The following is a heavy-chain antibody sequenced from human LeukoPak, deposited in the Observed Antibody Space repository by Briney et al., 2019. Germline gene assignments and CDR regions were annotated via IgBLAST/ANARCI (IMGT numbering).Heavy chain of an antibody. CDR2: IVTGTGK. D-gene: IGHD6-13*01. V-gene: IGHV3-21*01. J-gene: IGHJ6*04. CDR1: GITLDTYT. Sequence: GGSLRLSCAASGITLDTYTINWVRQAPGKGLEWVSSIVTGTGKHYGDSVKGRFTISIDNAKNSLYLQMNSVRAEDTGVYYCARDKPGIAAPDVWGKGTTVTVSS. CDR3: ARDKPGIAAPDV.